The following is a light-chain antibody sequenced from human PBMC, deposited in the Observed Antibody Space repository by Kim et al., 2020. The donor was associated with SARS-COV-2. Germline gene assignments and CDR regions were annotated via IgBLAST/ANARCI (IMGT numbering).Light chain of an antibody. J-gene: IGLJ2*01. CDR3: SSYTTTGSLVV. Sequence: QSITISCTGTASDIGGYDYVSWYQQHPGKAPKVMISDVSSRPSGVSVRFSGSKSVNTASLTISGLQAEDEADYYCSSYTTTGSLVVFGGGTQLTVL. CDR2: DVS. CDR1: ASDIGGYDY. V-gene: IGLV2-14*03.